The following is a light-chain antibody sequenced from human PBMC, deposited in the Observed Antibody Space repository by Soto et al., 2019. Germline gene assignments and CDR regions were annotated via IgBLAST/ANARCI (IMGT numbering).Light chain of an antibody. V-gene: IGKV3D-15*01. CDR2: GAS. Sequence: EIVMTQSPGTLSLSPGESATLSCRASESVYSHVAWYQQRPGHAPRLLIYGASTRASSIPARFSGSGSGTEFTLTISGLQSEDFAVYYCQQYNNWPPFTFGPGTKVDMK. J-gene: IGKJ3*01. CDR3: QQYNNWPPFT. CDR1: ESVYSH.